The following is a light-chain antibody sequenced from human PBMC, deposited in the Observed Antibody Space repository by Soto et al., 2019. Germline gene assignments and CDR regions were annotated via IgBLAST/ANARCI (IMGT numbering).Light chain of an antibody. J-gene: IGKJ5*01. CDR2: AAS. Sequence: DIQMTQSPSSLSASVGDRVTITCRASQSISSYLNWSQQKPGKAPKRMIYAASSLQSAVSSRFSGSGSGTEFTLTIGGLQPDDFATYFCQQFNSYPITFGQGTRLEI. V-gene: IGKV1-17*01. CDR3: QQFNSYPIT. CDR1: QSISSY.